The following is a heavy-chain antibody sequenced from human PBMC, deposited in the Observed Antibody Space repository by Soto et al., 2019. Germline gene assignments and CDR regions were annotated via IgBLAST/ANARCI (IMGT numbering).Heavy chain of an antibody. CDR2: ISGSGGST. D-gene: IGHD6-19*01. CDR3: AKVSRLLSGPVAGPSPALDGMDV. Sequence: GGSLRLSCAASGFTFSSYAMSWVRQAPGKGLEWVSAISGSGGSTYYADSVKGRFTISRDNSKNTLYLQMNSLRAEDTAVYYCAKVSRLLSGPVAGPSPALDGMDVWGQGTTVTVSS. V-gene: IGHV3-23*01. CDR1: GFTFSSYA. J-gene: IGHJ6*02.